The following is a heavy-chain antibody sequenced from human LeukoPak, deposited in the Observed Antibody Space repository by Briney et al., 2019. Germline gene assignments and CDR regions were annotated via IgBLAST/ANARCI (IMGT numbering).Heavy chain of an antibody. Sequence: SETLSLTCTVSDGSISSHYWSWIRQSPGKGLEWIGYHHYSGSTAYNPSLKSRVTFSVDTSKNQFSLKLSSVTAADTAVYYCARGEQLDYFDYWGQGTLVTVSS. CDR2: HHYSGST. V-gene: IGHV4-59*08. CDR3: ARGEQLDYFDY. J-gene: IGHJ4*02. CDR1: DGSISSHY. D-gene: IGHD6-6*01.